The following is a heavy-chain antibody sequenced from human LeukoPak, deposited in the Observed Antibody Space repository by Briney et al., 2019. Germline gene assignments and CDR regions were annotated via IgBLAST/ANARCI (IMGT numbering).Heavy chain of an antibody. CDR3: ATSPIQLWLPFDY. V-gene: IGHV4-59*01. Sequence: SETLSLTCTVSGGSISSYYWSWIRQPPGKGLEWIGYIYYSGSTNYNLSLKSRVTISVDTSKNQFSLKLSSVTAADTAVYYCATSPIQLWLPFDYWGQGTLVTVSS. D-gene: IGHD5-18*01. CDR1: GGSISSYY. J-gene: IGHJ4*02. CDR2: IYYSGST.